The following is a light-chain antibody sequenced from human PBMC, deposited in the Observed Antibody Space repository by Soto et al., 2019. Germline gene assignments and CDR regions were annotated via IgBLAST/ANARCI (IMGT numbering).Light chain of an antibody. J-gene: IGKJ2*02. CDR3: QQYNSYPWT. CDR1: QSISSW. Sequence: DIQMTQSPSTLSASVGDRVTITCRASQSISSWLAWYQQKPGKAPKLLIYKASSLESGVPSRFRGSGSGAEFTLTISSLQPDDFATYYYQQYNSYPWTFGQGTKLEIK. CDR2: KAS. V-gene: IGKV1-5*03.